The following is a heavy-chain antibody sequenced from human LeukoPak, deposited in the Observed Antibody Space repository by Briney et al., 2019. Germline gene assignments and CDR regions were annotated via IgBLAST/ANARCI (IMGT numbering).Heavy chain of an antibody. CDR3: ASFSMDAHDYYHDY. D-gene: IGHD3-10*01. CDR2: INHSGST. CDR1: GGSFSGYY. Sequence: SETLSLTCAVYGGSFSGYYWSWIRQPPGKGLEWIGEINHSGSTNYNPSLKSRVTISVDTSKNQFSLKLSSVTAADTAVYYCASFSMDAHDYYHDYWGQGTLVTVSS. V-gene: IGHV4-34*01. J-gene: IGHJ4*02.